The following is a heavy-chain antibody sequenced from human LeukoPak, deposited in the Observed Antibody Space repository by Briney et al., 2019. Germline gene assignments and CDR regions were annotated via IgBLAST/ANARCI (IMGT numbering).Heavy chain of an antibody. CDR1: GXTFSSYE. CDR2: ISSSGSTI. CDR3: ARDSFSYDLTDAFDV. Sequence: GGSLRLSCAASGXTFSSYEMNWVRQSPGKGLEWVSYISSSGSTIYYADSVKGRFTISRDNAKNSLYLQMNSLRAEDTAVYYCARDSFSYDLTDAFDVWGQGTMVSVSS. J-gene: IGHJ3*01. D-gene: IGHD3/OR15-3a*01. V-gene: IGHV3-48*03.